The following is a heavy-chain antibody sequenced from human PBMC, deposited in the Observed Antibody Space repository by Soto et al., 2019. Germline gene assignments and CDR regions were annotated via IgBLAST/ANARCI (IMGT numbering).Heavy chain of an antibody. Sequence: SETLSLTCSVSGDSTTSDAYYWGWIRQPPGKGLEWLGSIYYSGCTYYNPSLKSRVTISVDRSRNQFSLNLRSVTAADTAVYYCVSGTSFYDVLTGYYVDRWFDPWGQGTLVTVSS. V-gene: IGHV4-39*01. D-gene: IGHD3-9*01. J-gene: IGHJ5*02. CDR2: IYYSGCT. CDR1: GDSTTSDAYY. CDR3: VSGTSFYDVLTGYYVDRWFDP.